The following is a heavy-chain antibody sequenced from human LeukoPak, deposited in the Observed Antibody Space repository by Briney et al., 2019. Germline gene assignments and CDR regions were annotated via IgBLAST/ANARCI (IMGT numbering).Heavy chain of an antibody. D-gene: IGHD6-6*01. CDR1: GGSISSYY. J-gene: IGHJ6*02. Sequence: SETLSLTCTVSGGSISSYYWSWIRQPPGKGLEWIGYIYYSGSTNYNPSLKSRVPISVDTSKHQFSVKLSSVTAADTAVYYCARHQASEHSSRDYYYYYGMDVWGQGTTVTVSS. CDR2: IYYSGST. V-gene: IGHV4-59*08. CDR3: ARHQASEHSSRDYYYYYGMDV.